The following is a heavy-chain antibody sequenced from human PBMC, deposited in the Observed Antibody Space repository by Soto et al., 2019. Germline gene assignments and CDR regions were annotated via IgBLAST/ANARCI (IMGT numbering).Heavy chain of an antibody. Sequence: SGPTLVNPTQTLTLTCTFSGFSLSTSGVGVGWIRQPPGKAMAWLALIYWNYDKRYSPSLKSRLTITTDTSKNQVVLTMTNMDPVDTATYYCAHRLGYWSGGSCYTGWFDPWGQGTLVTVSS. D-gene: IGHD2-15*01. CDR3: AHRLGYWSGGSCYTGWFDP. CDR2: IYWNYDK. J-gene: IGHJ5*02. CDR1: GFSLSTSGVG. V-gene: IGHV2-5*01.